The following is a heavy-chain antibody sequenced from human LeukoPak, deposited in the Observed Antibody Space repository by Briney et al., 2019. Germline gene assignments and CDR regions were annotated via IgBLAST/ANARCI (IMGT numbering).Heavy chain of an antibody. CDR2: INRGDGIT. J-gene: IGHJ4*02. CDR1: GDTFRIHY. CDR3: ASEKNYGDKYFDS. V-gene: IGHV1-46*01. Sequence: ASVKVSCKPSGDTFRIHYLHWVRQAPGQGLEWMGIINRGDGITGHAQRFQGGVTLTRDTSTSTVYMELSSLRSEDTAIYYCASEKNYGDKYFDSWGQGTVVTVSS. D-gene: IGHD4-17*01.